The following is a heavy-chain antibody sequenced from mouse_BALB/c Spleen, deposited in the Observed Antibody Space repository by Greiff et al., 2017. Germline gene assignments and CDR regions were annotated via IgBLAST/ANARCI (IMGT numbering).Heavy chain of an antibody. Sequence: VQLQQSGAELAKPGASVKMSCKASGYTFTSYWMHWVKQRPGQGLEWIGYINPSTGYTEYNQKFKDKATLTADKSSSTAYMQLSSLTSEDSAVYYCAREISYYFDYWGQGTTLTVSS. CDR1: GYTFTSYW. J-gene: IGHJ2*01. V-gene: IGHV1-7*01. D-gene: IGHD5-1-1*01. CDR2: INPSTGYT. CDR3: AREISYYFDY.